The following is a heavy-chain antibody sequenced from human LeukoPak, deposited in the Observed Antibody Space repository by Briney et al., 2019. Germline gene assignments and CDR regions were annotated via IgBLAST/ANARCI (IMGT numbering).Heavy chain of an antibody. J-gene: IGHJ4*02. CDR3: ARLYYDIFTGYLPFDY. CDR1: GFTFSSYW. V-gene: IGHV3-74*01. CDR2: INSDGSST. Sequence: GGSLRLSCAASGFTFSSYWMHWVRQAPGKGLVWVSRINSDGSSTSYADSVKGRFTISRDNAKNTLYLQMNSLRAEDTAVYYCARLYYDIFTGYLPFDYWGQGTLVTVSS. D-gene: IGHD3-9*01.